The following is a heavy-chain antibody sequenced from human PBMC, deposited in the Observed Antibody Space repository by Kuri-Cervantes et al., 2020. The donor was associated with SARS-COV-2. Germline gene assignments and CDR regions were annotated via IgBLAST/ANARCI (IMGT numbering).Heavy chain of an antibody. V-gene: IGHV3-74*01. J-gene: IGHJ4*02. CDR2: INSDGSST. D-gene: IGHD3-22*01. Sequence: GESLKIPCAASGFTFSSYWMHWVRQAPGKGPVWVSRINSDGSSTSYADSVKGRFTISRDNAKNTLYLQMNSLRAEDTAVYYCARGYDSSGYSLDYWGQGTLVTVSS. CDR3: ARGYDSSGYSLDY. CDR1: GFTFSSYW.